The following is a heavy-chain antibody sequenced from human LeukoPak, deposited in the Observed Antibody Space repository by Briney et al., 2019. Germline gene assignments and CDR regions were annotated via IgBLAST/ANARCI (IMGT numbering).Heavy chain of an antibody. Sequence: PSETLSLTCTVSGGSISSSRYYWGWIRQPPGKGLEWIGSIYYSGSTYYNPSLKSRVTISVDTSKNQFSLKLSSVTAADTAVYYCARDYSLDYWGQGTLVTVSS. V-gene: IGHV4-39*07. D-gene: IGHD1-26*01. CDR1: GGSISSSRYY. CDR2: IYYSGST. J-gene: IGHJ4*02. CDR3: ARDYSLDY.